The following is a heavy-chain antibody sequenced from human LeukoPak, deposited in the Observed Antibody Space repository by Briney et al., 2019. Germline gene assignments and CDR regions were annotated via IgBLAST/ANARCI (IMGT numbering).Heavy chain of an antibody. J-gene: IGHJ4*02. V-gene: IGHV3-30*04. CDR2: ISYDGSNK. Sequence: GGSLRLSCAASGFTFSSYAMHWVRQAPGKGLEWVAVISYDGSNKYYADSVKGRFTISRDNSKNTLYLQMNSLRAEDTAVYYCARDFCGSSWYLCTLDYWGQGTLVTVSS. CDR3: ARDFCGSSWYLCTLDY. CDR1: GFTFSSYA. D-gene: IGHD6-13*01.